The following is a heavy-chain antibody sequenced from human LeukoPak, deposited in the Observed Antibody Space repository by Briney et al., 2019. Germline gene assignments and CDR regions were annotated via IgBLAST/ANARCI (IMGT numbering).Heavy chain of an antibody. V-gene: IGHV1-2*02. CDR3: ARSSVLLWFGELLRYFDY. CDR2: INPNSGGT. D-gene: IGHD3-10*01. J-gene: IGHJ4*02. Sequence: ASVKVSCKASGYTFTGYYMHWVRQAPGQGLEWMGWINPNSGGTNYAQKFQGRVTMTRDTSISTAYMELSRLRSDATAVYYCARSSVLLWFGELLRYFDYWGQGTLVTVSS. CDR1: GYTFTGYY.